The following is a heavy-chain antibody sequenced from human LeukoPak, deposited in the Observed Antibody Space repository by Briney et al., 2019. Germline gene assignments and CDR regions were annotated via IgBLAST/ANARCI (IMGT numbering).Heavy chain of an antibody. CDR2: IKQDGSEK. CDR3: TINSGSHP. J-gene: IGHJ5*02. V-gene: IGHV3-7*01. CDR1: GFTFSSYW. D-gene: IGHD1-26*01. Sequence: GGSLRLSCAASGFTFSSYWMTWVRQAPGKGLEWVANIKQDGSEKHYVDSVKGRFTISRDNAKNSLYLQMNSLRAEDTAVYYCTINSGSHPWGQGTLVTVSS.